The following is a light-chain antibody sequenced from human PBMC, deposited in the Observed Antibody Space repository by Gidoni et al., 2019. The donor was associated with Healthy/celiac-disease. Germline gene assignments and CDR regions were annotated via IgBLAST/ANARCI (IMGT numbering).Light chain of an antibody. V-gene: IGKV3-11*01. CDR1: QRVSSY. CDR3: QQRSNWPLCS. Sequence: EIALRQSPATLSLSPGERATLSCRASQRVSSYLAWSQQKPGQAPRLLIYDASNRATGIPARFSVSGSGTDFTLTISSLEPEDFAVYYCQQRSNWPLCSFXQXTKLEIK. CDR2: DAS. J-gene: IGKJ2*04.